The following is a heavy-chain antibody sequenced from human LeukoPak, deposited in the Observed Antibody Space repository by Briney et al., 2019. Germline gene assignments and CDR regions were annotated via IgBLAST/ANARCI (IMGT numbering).Heavy chain of an antibody. D-gene: IGHD5-12*01. CDR2: SSGDADVP. CDR1: RFSPTDSV. Sequence: VGSLRLSRVASRFSPTDSVMSRVRPPPGKGVEWVSPSSGDADVPYYAASVKGLFTISRDNYKNMLYLQMNSLGAEDTAVYYCVRDGGVSGYDLLDYWGQGTLVTVSS. J-gene: IGHJ4*02. V-gene: IGHV3-23*01. CDR3: VRDGGVSGYDLLDY.